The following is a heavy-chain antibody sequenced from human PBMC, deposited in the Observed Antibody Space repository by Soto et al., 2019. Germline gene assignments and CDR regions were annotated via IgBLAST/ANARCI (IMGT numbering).Heavy chain of an antibody. CDR1: GYTFTSYG. V-gene: IGHV1-18*01. Sequence: ASVKVSCKASGYTFTSYGISWVRQAPGQGLEWMGWISAYNGNTNYAQKLQGRVTMTTDTSTSTAYMELRSLRSDDTAVYYCAWQDGRRVTRFYFDYWGQGTLVTVSS. CDR2: ISAYNGNT. D-gene: IGHD4-17*01. CDR3: AWQDGRRVTRFYFDY. J-gene: IGHJ4*02.